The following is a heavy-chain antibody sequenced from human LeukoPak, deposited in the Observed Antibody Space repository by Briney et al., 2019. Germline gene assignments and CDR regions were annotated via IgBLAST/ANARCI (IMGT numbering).Heavy chain of an antibody. J-gene: IGHJ4*02. CDR2: INPNSGGT. CDR3: ARSGRVGTTLDY. D-gene: IGHD1-26*01. CDR1: GYTFTGYY. V-gene: IGHV1-2*02. Sequence: ASVKVSCKSSGYTFTGYYLHWVRQAPGQGLEWMGWINPNSGGTNYAQKFQGRITMTRDTSISTAYMELSRLRSDDTAVYYCARSGRVGTTLDYWGQGSLVTVSS.